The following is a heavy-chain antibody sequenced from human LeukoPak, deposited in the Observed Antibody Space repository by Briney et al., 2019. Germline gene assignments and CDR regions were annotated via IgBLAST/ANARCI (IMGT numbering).Heavy chain of an antibody. V-gene: IGHV4-30-4*08. CDR2: IYYSGST. CDR1: GGSISSSSYY. J-gene: IGHJ3*02. Sequence: SETLSLTCTVSGGSISSSSYYWSWIRQPPGKGLEWIGYIYYSGSTYYNPSLKSRVTISVDTSKNQFSLKLSSVTAADTAVYYCARGAKGDYGDYRADDAFDIWGQGTMVTVSS. CDR3: ARGAKGDYGDYRADDAFDI. D-gene: IGHD4-17*01.